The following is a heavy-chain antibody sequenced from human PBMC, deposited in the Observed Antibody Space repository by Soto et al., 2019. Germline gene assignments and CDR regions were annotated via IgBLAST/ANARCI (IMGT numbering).Heavy chain of an antibody. CDR1: GDRVYSNSAA. CDR2: TYYRSKWYN. D-gene: IGHD6-6*01. V-gene: IGHV6-1*01. J-gene: IGHJ4*02. CDR3: ARDRSDQYSGSSGLDY. Sequence: SQTLSLTCAISGDRVYSNSAAWNWIRQSPSRGLEWLGRTYYRSKWYNDYAASVKSRITINPDTSKNQFSLQLNSVTPEDTAVYYCARDRSDQYSGSSGLDYWGQGTLVTVSS.